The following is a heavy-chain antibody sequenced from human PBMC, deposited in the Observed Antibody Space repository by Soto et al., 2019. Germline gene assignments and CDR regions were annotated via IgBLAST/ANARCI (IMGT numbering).Heavy chain of an antibody. CDR3: ARGGSRGRHNWFDP. D-gene: IGHD6-19*01. Sequence: SETLSLTCAVYGGSFSGYYWTWIRQPPGTGLEWIGEINHSGSTNYNPSLKSRVTISVDTSKNQFSLKLTSVTAADTAVYYCARGGSRGRHNWFDPWGQGTLVTVSS. CDR2: INHSGST. V-gene: IGHV4-34*01. J-gene: IGHJ5*02. CDR1: GGSFSGYY.